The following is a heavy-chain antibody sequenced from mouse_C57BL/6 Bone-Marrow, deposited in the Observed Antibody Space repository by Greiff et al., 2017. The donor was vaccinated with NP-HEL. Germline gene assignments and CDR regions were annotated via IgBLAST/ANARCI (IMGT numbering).Heavy chain of an antibody. V-gene: IGHV5-16*01. CDR3: AREGNYGNSFYYLDD. J-gene: IGHJ2*01. Sequence: EVNLVESEGGLVQPGSSMKLSCTASGFTFSDYYMAWVRQVPEQGLEWVANINYDGSSTYYLDSLKSRFIISRDNAKNILYLQMSSLKSEDTATYYCAREGNYGNSFYYLDDWGQGTTLTVSS. D-gene: IGHD2-1*01. CDR2: INYDGSST. CDR1: GFTFSDYY.